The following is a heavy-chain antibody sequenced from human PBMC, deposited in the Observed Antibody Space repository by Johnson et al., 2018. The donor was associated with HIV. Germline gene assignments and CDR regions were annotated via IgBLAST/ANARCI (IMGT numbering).Heavy chain of an antibody. CDR1: GFTFSSYG. CDR3: AAGGSGGIYGGPSAFDI. V-gene: IGHV3-30*02. Sequence: QVQLVEFGGGVVQPGGSLRLSCAASGFTFSSYGMHWVRQAPGKGLEWVAFIRYDGSNKYYADSVKGRFTISRANSKNTLYLQMNSLRAEDTAVYYCAAGGSGGIYGGPSAFDIWGQGTMVTVSS. D-gene: IGHD2-15*01. J-gene: IGHJ3*02. CDR2: IRYDGSNK.